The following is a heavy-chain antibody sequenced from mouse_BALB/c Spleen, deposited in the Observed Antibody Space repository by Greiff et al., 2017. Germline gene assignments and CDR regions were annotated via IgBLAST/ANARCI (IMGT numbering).Heavy chain of an antibody. J-gene: IGHJ2*01. Sequence: EVQRVESGGGLVKPGGSLKLSCAASGFTFSSYAMSWVRQTPEKRLEWVATISSGGSYTYYPDSVKGRFTISRDNAKNTLYLQMSSLRSEDTAMYYCARHSNDFFDYWGQGTTLTVSS. D-gene: IGHD2-4*01. CDR1: GFTFSSYA. CDR3: ARHSNDFFDY. V-gene: IGHV5-9-3*01. CDR2: ISSGGSYT.